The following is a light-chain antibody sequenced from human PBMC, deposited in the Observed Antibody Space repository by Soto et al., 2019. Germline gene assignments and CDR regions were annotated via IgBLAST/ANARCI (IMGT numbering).Light chain of an antibody. CDR3: QQRSRWPLT. CDR1: QSISIN. V-gene: IGKV3-11*01. J-gene: IGKJ4*01. Sequence: IVFTRPPATLSLSPRERVTLSCRASQSISINLAWYQQKPGQAPRLIIYGASNRATGIPARFSGSGSGTDFTLTISSLEPEDFAVYYCQQRSRWPLTFGGGTKVDIK. CDR2: GAS.